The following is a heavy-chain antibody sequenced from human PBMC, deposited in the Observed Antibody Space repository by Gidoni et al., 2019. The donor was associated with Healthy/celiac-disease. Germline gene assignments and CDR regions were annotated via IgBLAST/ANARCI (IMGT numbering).Heavy chain of an antibody. D-gene: IGHD6-13*01. J-gene: IGHJ2*01. CDR1: GGSISSSSYY. CDR3: ARQKRAAASFDL. CDR2: IYYSGST. Sequence: QLQLQESGPGLVKPSETLSLTCPVPGGSISSSSYYWGWIRQPPGKGLEWIGSIYYSGSTYYNPSLKSRVTISVDTSKNQFSLKLSSVTAADTAVYYCARQKRAAASFDLWGRGTLVTVSS. V-gene: IGHV4-39*01.